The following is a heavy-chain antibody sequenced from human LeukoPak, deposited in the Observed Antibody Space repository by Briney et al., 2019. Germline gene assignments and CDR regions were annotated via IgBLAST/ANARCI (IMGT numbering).Heavy chain of an antibody. CDR2: IGSSENYI. J-gene: IGHJ6*03. CDR3: ARGGYDVIVPAASNYYYMDV. Sequence: GGSLRLSCAASGFTFSSYGMNWVRQAPGKGLEWVSSIGSSENYIYYADSLKGRFTISRDNAENSLYLQMNSLRAEDTAVYYCARGGYDVIVPAASNYYYMDVWGKGTTVTVSS. CDR1: GFTFSSYG. D-gene: IGHD2-2*01. V-gene: IGHV3-21*01.